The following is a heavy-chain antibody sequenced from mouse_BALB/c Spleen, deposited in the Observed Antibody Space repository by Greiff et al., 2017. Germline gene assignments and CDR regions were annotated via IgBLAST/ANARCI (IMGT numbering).Heavy chain of an antibody. CDR2: INSNGGST. CDR1: GFTFSSYG. CDR3: ARDLTFAY. V-gene: IGHV5-6-3*01. J-gene: IGHJ3*01. Sequence: EVMLVESGGGLVQPGGSLKLSCAASGFTFSSYGMSWVRQTPDKRLELVATINSNGGSTYYPDSVKGRFTISRDNAKNTLYLQMSSLKSEDTAMYYCARDLTFAYWGQGTLVTVSA.